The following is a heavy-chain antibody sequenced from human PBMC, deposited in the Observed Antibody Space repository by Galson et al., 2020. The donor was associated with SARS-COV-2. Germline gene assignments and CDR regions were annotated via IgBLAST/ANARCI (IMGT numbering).Heavy chain of an antibody. CDR3: LSYSSTRQNH. D-gene: IGHD2-2*01. Sequence: GGSLRLSCSASGLIFSDYAMHWVRRAPGKGLEYVAAISSNGATSFYADSVNGRFTMSRDNSKNMFYLQMTALRLEDTAFYYCLSYSSTRQNHWGQGTLVTVSS. V-gene: IGHV3-64D*06. J-gene: IGHJ5*02. CDR2: ISSNGATS. CDR1: GLIFSDYA.